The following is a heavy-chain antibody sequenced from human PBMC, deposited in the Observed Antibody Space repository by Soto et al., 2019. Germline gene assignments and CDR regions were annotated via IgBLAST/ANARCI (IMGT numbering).Heavy chain of an antibody. Sequence: QVQLVQSGAEVKKPGASVKVSCKASGYTFTSYGISWVRQAPGQGLEWMGWISAYNGNTNYAQKLQGRVTMTTDTSTSTAYMELRSLRSDDTAVYYCARDITLYGDVEHDAFDIWGQGTMVTVSS. CDR2: ISAYNGNT. J-gene: IGHJ3*02. CDR1: GYTFTSYG. D-gene: IGHD4-17*01. CDR3: ARDITLYGDVEHDAFDI. V-gene: IGHV1-18*01.